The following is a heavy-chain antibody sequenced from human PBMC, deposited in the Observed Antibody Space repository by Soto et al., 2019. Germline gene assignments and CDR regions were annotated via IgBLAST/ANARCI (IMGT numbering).Heavy chain of an antibody. CDR1: GGTFSSYT. D-gene: IGHD6-25*01. V-gene: IGHV1-69*01. J-gene: IGHJ6*02. CDR3: ARGRIAAAGTGYYYSAMDV. CDR2: ISPVFGTT. Sequence: QVQLVQSGAEVKKPGSSVKVSCKASGGTFSSYTISWVRQAPGQGLAWMGGISPVFGTTNYAQKFQGRVTITADEATSTGYMELTSLRSEDTAVFYCARGRIAAAGTGYYYSAMDVWGQGTTVTVSS.